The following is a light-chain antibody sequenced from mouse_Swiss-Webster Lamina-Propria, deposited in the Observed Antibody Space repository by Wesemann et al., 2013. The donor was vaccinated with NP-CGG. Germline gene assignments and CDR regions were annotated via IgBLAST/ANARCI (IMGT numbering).Light chain of an antibody. J-gene: IGKJ2*01. CDR3: QHHYGTPYT. CDR1: ENIYSN. CDR2: AAT. Sequence: DIQMTQSPASLSVSVGETVTITCRASENIYSNLAWYQQKQGKSPQLLVYAATNLADGVPSRFSGSGSGTQFSLKINSLQPEDFGSYYCQHHYGTPYTFGGGTKLEIK. V-gene: IGKV12-44*01.